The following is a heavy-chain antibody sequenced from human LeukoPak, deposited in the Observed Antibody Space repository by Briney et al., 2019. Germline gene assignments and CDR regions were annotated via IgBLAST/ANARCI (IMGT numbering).Heavy chain of an antibody. D-gene: IGHD3-10*01. Sequence: GGSLRLACAASGFTFSSYWMNWARQAPGKGLEWVASINHNGNVNYYVDSVKGRFTISRDNAKNSLYLQMSNLRAEDTAVYYCARELSGLYGSGSYSYGMDVWGQGTTVTVSS. V-gene: IGHV3-7*03. CDR3: ARELSGLYGSGSYSYGMDV. J-gene: IGHJ6*02. CDR2: INHNGNVN. CDR1: GFTFSSYW.